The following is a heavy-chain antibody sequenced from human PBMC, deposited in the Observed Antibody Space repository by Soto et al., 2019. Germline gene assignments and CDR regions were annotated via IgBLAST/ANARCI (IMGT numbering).Heavy chain of an antibody. Sequence: QVQLQQWGAGLLKPSETLSLTCAVYGGSFSGYYWSWIRQPPGKGLEWIGEINHSGSTNYNPSLKRRVTISVDTSKNQFSLKLSSVTAADTAVYYCARGTINIVVVPAARGPWDYWGQGTLVTVSS. CDR3: ARGTINIVVVPAARGPWDY. V-gene: IGHV4-34*01. J-gene: IGHJ4*02. CDR1: GGSFSGYY. CDR2: INHSGST. D-gene: IGHD2-2*01.